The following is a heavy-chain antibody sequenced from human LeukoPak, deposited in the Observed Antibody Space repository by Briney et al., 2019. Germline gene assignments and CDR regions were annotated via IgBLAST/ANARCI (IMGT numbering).Heavy chain of an antibody. Sequence: SVKVSCKASGGTFSGYAFSWVRQAPGQGLEWMGRIIPIFGIANYAQKFQGRVTITADKSTSTAYMELSSLRSEDTAVYYCARRDYGGSNDYWGQGTLVTVSS. V-gene: IGHV1-69*04. CDR1: GGTFSGYA. D-gene: IGHD4-23*01. CDR2: IIPIFGIA. CDR3: ARRDYGGSNDY. J-gene: IGHJ4*02.